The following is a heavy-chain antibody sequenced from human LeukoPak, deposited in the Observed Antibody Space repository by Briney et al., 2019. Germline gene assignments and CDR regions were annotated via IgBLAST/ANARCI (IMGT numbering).Heavy chain of an antibody. V-gene: IGHV3-48*03. J-gene: IGHJ4*02. CDR3: ARARLPYSSEDY. CDR1: GFIFSTYE. Sequence: QTGGSLRLSCAASGFIFSTYEMNWVRQAPGKGLEWLSYISYNSRSIYYADSVKGRFTISRDNAYNSLYLQMNSLRAEDTAVYYCARARLPYSSEDYWGQGTLVTVSS. CDR2: ISYNSRSI. D-gene: IGHD6-25*01.